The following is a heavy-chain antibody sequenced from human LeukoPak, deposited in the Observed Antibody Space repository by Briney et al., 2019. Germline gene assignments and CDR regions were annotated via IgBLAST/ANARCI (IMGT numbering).Heavy chain of an antibody. V-gene: IGHV3-33*01. Sequence: GGSLRLSCAASGFTFSSYGMHWVRQAPGKGLEWVAVIWYDGSNKYYADSVKGRFTISRDNSKNTLYLQMNSLRAEDTAVYYCARAGLRYFDWLPNWGQGTLVTVSS. D-gene: IGHD3-9*01. CDR3: ARAGLRYFDWLPN. CDR1: GFTFSSYG. J-gene: IGHJ4*02. CDR2: IWYDGSNK.